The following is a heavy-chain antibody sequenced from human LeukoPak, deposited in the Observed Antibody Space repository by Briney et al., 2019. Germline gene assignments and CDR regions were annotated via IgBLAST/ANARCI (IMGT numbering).Heavy chain of an antibody. V-gene: IGHV3-7*01. CDR3: TRDRSRAEDD. Sequence: PGGSLRLSCAASGFTFSGHWMSWVRQAPGKGLEWVANINQGGSDKYYVYSVKGRFTISRDNANNLLYLQMNSLRGEDTAVYYCTRDRSRAEDDWGQGTLVTVSS. D-gene: IGHD1-14*01. J-gene: IGHJ4*02. CDR1: GFTFSGHW. CDR2: INQGGSDK.